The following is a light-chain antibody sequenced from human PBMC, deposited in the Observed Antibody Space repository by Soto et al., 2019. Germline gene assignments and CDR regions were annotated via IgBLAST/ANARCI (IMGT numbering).Light chain of an antibody. CDR1: QSVSSN. Sequence: EIVMTQSPATLSVSPGERATLSCRASQSVSSNLAWYQQKPGQAPRILIYGASTRATGIPARFSGSRSGTEFTLTISSLQSEDFAVYYCQQYNNWLITFGQGTRLEIK. V-gene: IGKV3-15*01. J-gene: IGKJ5*01. CDR3: QQYNNWLIT. CDR2: GAS.